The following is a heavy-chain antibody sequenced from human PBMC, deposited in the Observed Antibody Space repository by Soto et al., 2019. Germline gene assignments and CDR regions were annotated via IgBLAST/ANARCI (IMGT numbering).Heavy chain of an antibody. CDR3: TTDWAYDILTGSHSAPYYFDY. D-gene: IGHD3-9*01. Sequence: EVQLVESGGGLVKPGGSLRLSCAASGFTFSNAWMSWVRQAPGKGLECVGRIKSKTDGGTTDYAAPVKGRFTISRDDSKNTLYLQMNSLKTEDTAVYYCTTDWAYDILTGSHSAPYYFDYWGQGTLVTVSS. J-gene: IGHJ4*02. CDR1: GFTFSNAW. CDR2: IKSKTDGGTT. V-gene: IGHV3-15*01.